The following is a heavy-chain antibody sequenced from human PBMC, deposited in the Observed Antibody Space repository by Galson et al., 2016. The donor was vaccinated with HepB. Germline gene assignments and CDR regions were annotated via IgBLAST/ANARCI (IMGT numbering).Heavy chain of an antibody. V-gene: IGHV3-74*01. Sequence: SLRLSCAMSGLTFSNYWMHWVRQAPGKGLVWVSRILRDERFYADSVKGRFTISTDNAKNTVYLQMNSPRAEDTAVYYCVGDRISWHWGQGTLVTVSS. CDR2: ILRDERF. J-gene: IGHJ4*02. CDR1: GLTFSNYW. D-gene: IGHD5-12*01. CDR3: VGDRISWH.